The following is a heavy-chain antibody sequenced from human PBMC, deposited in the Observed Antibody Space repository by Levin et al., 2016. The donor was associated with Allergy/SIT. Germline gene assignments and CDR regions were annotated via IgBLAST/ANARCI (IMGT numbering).Heavy chain of an antibody. CDR3: ARGGGSYRRLDY. J-gene: IGHJ4*02. Sequence: GGSLRLSCAASGFTFDDYTMHWVRQAPGKGLEWVSLISWDGGSTYYADSVKGRFTISRDNSKNTLYLQMNSLRAEDTAVYYCARGGGSYRRLDYWGQGTLVTVSS. D-gene: IGHD1-26*01. CDR2: ISWDGGST. V-gene: IGHV3-43*01. CDR1: GFTFDDYT.